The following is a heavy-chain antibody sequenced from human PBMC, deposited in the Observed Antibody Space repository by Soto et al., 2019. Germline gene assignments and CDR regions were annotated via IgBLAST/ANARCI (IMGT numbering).Heavy chain of an antibody. CDR2: ISGGSGST. Sequence: LRLSCAASGFTFSSYAMSWVRQAPGKGLEWVSAISGGSGSTNYADSVKGRFTISRDNSKNTLYLQMNSLRAGDTAVYYRASAPAYFGSELDSWGQGTLVTVSS. CDR3: ASAPAYFGSELDS. V-gene: IGHV3-23*01. J-gene: IGHJ4*02. CDR1: GFTFSSYA. D-gene: IGHD3-10*01.